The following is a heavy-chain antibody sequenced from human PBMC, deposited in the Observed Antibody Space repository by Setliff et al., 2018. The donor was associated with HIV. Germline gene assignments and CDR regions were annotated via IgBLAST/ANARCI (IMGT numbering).Heavy chain of an antibody. Sequence: TLSLTCTVSGGSISSGVYYWSWIRQHPGKGLEWIGYIYYSGSTYYTPSLESRVTMSVDTSKNQFSLKLSSVTAADTAVYYCARGTSNTAMESYYFDHWGQGTLVTVSS. D-gene: IGHD5-18*01. CDR1: GGSISSGVYY. CDR3: ARGTSNTAMESYYFDH. J-gene: IGHJ4*02. CDR2: IYYSGST. V-gene: IGHV4-31*03.